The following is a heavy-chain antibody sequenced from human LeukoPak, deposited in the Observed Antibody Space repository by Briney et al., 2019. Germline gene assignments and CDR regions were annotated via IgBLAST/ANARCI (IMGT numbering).Heavy chain of an antibody. D-gene: IGHD6-19*01. V-gene: IGHV5-51*01. CDR2: IYPGDSDT. CDR1: GKVFTSYW. J-gene: IGHJ3*02. Sequence: GESLKISCKGSGKVFTSYWIGWVRQMPGKGLEWMGIIYPGDSDTRYSPSFQGQVTISADKYISTAYLQWSSLKASDTAMYYCASHVKQWLVPPCAFDIWGQGTMVTVSS. CDR3: ASHVKQWLVPPCAFDI.